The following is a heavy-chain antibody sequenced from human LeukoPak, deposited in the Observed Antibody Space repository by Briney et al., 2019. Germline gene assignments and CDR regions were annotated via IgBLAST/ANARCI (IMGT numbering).Heavy chain of an antibody. J-gene: IGHJ4*02. CDR3: AKEGRSLQTY. D-gene: IGHD5-24*01. V-gene: IGHV3-7*03. CDR2: IKEDGTET. Sequence: GGSLRLSCAASGFTFSSYSMNWVRQAPGKGLEWVANIKEDGTETYYVDSVKGRFTISRDNAKNSLYLQMNSLRVEDTAVYYCAKEGRSLQTYWGQGTLVTVSS. CDR1: GFTFSSYS.